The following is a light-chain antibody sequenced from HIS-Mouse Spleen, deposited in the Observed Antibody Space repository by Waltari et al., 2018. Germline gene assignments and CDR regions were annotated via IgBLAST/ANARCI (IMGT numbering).Light chain of an antibody. CDR2: KAS. J-gene: IGKJ2*01. CDR3: QQYNSYSYT. CDR1: QSISSW. Sequence: DIQMTQSPSTLSASVGDRVTITCWASQSISSWLAWYQQKPGKAPKLLIYKASSLESGVPSRFSGSGSGTEFTLTISSLQPDDFATYYCQQYNSYSYTFGQGTKLEIK. V-gene: IGKV1-5*03.